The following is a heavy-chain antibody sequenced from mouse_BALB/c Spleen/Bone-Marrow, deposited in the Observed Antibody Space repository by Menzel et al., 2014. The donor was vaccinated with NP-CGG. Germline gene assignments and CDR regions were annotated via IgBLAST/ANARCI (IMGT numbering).Heavy chain of an antibody. J-gene: IGHJ4*01. Sequence: ESGPGLVKPSQSLSVTCSVTGYSITSGYHWNWIRQFLGNKLEWMGYISYDGSNDYNPSLRNRISITRDTSKNQFFLKLNSVTTEDTATYYCAREAIDYWGQVTSVTVSS. CDR3: AREAIDY. CDR2: ISYDGSN. V-gene: IGHV3-6*02. CDR1: GYSITSGYH.